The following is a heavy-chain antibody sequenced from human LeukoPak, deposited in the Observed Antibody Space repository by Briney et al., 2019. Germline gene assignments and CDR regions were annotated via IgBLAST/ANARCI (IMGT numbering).Heavy chain of an antibody. CDR2: VRSKAYGGTT. CDR3: TRGPIQLCLYYGMDV. CDR1: RFTFGDHA. J-gene: IGHJ6*02. Sequence: GGPLRLSCTASRFTFGDHAMSWVRQAPGKGLEWVGFVRSKAYGGTTEYAASVKGRFTISRDDSKSIAYLQMNSLKTEDTAVYYCTRGPIQLCLYYGMDVWGQGTTVIVSS. V-gene: IGHV3-49*04. D-gene: IGHD5-18*01.